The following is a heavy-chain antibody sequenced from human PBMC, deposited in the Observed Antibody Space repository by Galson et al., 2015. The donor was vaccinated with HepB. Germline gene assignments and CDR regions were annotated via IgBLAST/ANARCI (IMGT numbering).Heavy chain of an antibody. V-gene: IGHV3-23*01. CDR3: AKRVSGAGYFDY. Sequence: SLRLSCAASGFTFSSYAMSWVRQAPGKGLEWVSAISGSGGSTYYADSVKGRFTISRDNSKNTLYLHMNSLRAEDTAVYYCAKRVSGAGYFDYWGQGTLVTVSS. CDR2: ISGSGGST. CDR1: GFTFSSYA. J-gene: IGHJ4*02. D-gene: IGHD3-10*01.